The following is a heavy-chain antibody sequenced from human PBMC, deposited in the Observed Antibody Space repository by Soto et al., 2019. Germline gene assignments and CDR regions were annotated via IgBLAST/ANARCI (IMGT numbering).Heavy chain of an antibody. CDR3: GSTNYNPSLKSRVTISVDTSKNQFSLKLSSVTAADTAVYYCARGIYYDFWSGYYTGNLDYYYYMDV. CDR1: GGTFSSYA. J-gene: IGHJ6*03. CDR2: IIPIFGTA. Sequence: SVKVSCKASGGTFSSYAISWVRQAPGQGLEWMGGIIPIFGTANYAQKFQGRVTITADESTSTAYMELSSLRSEDTAVYYSGSTNYNPSLKSRVTISVDTSKNQFSLKLSSVTAADTAVYYCARGIYYDFWSGYYTGNLDYYYYMDVWGKGTTVTVSS. D-gene: IGHD3-10*01. V-gene: IGHV1-69*13.